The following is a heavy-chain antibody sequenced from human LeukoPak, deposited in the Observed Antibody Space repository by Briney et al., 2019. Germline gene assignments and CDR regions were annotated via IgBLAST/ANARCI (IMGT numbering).Heavy chain of an antibody. CDR1: GFTFSDYY. D-gene: IGHD3-22*01. Sequence: GGSLRLSCAASGFTFSDYYMSWIRRAPGKGLEWVSYISSSGSTIYYADSVKGRFTISRDNAKNSLYLQMNSLRAEDTAVYYCARDPYYYDSSGYDYYYYMDVWGKGTTVTVSS. J-gene: IGHJ6*03. CDR2: ISSSGSTI. V-gene: IGHV3-11*01. CDR3: ARDPYYYDSSGYDYYYYMDV.